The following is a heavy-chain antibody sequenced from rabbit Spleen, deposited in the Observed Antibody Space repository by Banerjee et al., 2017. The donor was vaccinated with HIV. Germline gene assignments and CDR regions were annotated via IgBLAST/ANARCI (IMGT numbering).Heavy chain of an antibody. D-gene: IGHD8-1*01. V-gene: IGHV1S45*01. Sequence: QEQLVESGGGLVQPEGSLTLTCTASGFTISSSHYMCWVRQAPGKGLEWISCIAGSSSGFTYSASWAKGRFTISKTSSTTVTLQMTSLTAADTATYFCARDTGSSFSSYGMDLWGPGTLVTVS. J-gene: IGHJ6*01. CDR3: ARDTGSSFSSYGMDL. CDR2: IAGSSSGFT. CDR1: GFTISSSHY.